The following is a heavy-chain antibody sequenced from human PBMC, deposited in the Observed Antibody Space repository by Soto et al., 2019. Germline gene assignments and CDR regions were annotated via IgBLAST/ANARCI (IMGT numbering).Heavy chain of an antibody. Sequence: SETLSLTCTVSGGSLIAYYWNWMRQPPGKGLQWIGYTYYSGSTTYNPSLKSRVTISVDSSKNQFSLKLDSVTPEDTAVYYCARDQVRRQRPHPGWFDPWGQGTLVTVSS. CDR1: GGSLIAYY. CDR3: ARDQVRRQRPHPGWFDP. V-gene: IGHV4-59*01. J-gene: IGHJ5*02. CDR2: TYYSGST.